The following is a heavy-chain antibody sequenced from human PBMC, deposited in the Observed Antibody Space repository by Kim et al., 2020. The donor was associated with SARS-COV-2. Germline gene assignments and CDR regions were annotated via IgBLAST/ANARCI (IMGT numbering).Heavy chain of an antibody. Sequence: GGSLRLSCAASGFTFSDYYMSWIRQAPGKGLEWVSYISSSSSYTNYADSVKGRFTISRDNAKNSLYLQMNSLRAEDTAVYYCARVGYDYVRGSYRDYYYYYGMDVWGHGTTVTVAS. J-gene: IGHJ6*02. CDR1: GFTFSDYY. V-gene: IGHV3-11*05. D-gene: IGHD3-16*02. CDR3: ARVGYDYVRGSYRDYYYYYGMDV. CDR2: ISSSSSYT.